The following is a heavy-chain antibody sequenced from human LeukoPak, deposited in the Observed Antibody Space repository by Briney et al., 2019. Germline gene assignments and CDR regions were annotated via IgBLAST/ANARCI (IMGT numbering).Heavy chain of an antibody. Sequence: SVKVSCKASGGTFSSYAISWVRQAPGQGLEWMGGIIPIFGTANYPQKFQGRVTITADESTSTAYMELSSLRSEDTAVYYCASKGYYYDSSGYYHDAFDIWGQGTMVTVSS. CDR2: IIPIFGTA. CDR1: GGTFSSYA. V-gene: IGHV1-69*01. CDR3: ASKGYYYDSSGYYHDAFDI. D-gene: IGHD3-22*01. J-gene: IGHJ3*02.